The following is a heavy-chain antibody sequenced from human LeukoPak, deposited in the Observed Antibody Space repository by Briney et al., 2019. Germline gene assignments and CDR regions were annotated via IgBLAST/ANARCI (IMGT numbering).Heavy chain of an antibody. V-gene: IGHV3-23*01. CDR2: ISHDGMNA. Sequence: GGSLRLSCAASGLHFSGTAMSWVRQAPGKGLEWVSAISHDGMNAYYADSVKGRFTISRDNSKKTVSLEMSSLTAADTGVYYCARDGAQYSSGPECDPRGQGALVTVSP. CDR3: ARDGAQYSSGPECDP. D-gene: IGHD6-19*01. J-gene: IGHJ5*02. CDR1: GLHFSGTA.